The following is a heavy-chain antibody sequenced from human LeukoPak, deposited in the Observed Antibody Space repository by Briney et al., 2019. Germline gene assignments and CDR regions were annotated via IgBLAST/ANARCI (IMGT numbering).Heavy chain of an antibody. J-gene: IGHJ4*02. CDR3: AREGVVVPAAIDY. Sequence: PSETLSLTCAVSGYSISSGYYWGWIRQPPGKGLEWIGSIYHSGSTYYNPSLKSRVTISVDTSKNQFSLKLSSVTAADTAVYYCAREGVVVPAAIDYWGQGTRSPSPQ. D-gene: IGHD2-2*01. CDR2: IYHSGST. CDR1: GYSISSGYY. V-gene: IGHV4-38-2*02.